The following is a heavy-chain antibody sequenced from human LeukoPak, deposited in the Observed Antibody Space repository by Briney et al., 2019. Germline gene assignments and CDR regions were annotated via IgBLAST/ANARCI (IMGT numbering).Heavy chain of an antibody. Sequence: GGSLRLSCAASGFTFDDYTMHWVRQAPRKGLEWVSLISWDGGSTYYADSVKGRFTISRDNSKNSLYLQMNSLRTEDTALYYCAKGYCTNGVCYYFDYWGQGALVTVSS. CDR2: ISWDGGST. V-gene: IGHV3-43*01. J-gene: IGHJ4*02. CDR3: AKGYCTNGVCYYFDY. CDR1: GFTFDDYT. D-gene: IGHD2-8*01.